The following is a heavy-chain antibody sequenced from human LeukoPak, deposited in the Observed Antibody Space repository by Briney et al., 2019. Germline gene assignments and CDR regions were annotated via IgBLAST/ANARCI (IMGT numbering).Heavy chain of an antibody. Sequence: GGSLRLSCVASGFTFSSYEMHWVRQAPGKGLEWVSYISSSGSSIYYTDSVKGRFTISRDNAENSLYLQMNSLRAEDTAVYYCARDHMTTVTTYAGFDYYYYYMDVWGKGTTVTVSS. J-gene: IGHJ6*03. CDR3: ARDHMTTVTTYAGFDYYYYYMDV. D-gene: IGHD4-11*01. CDR1: GFTFSSYE. V-gene: IGHV3-48*03. CDR2: ISSSGSSI.